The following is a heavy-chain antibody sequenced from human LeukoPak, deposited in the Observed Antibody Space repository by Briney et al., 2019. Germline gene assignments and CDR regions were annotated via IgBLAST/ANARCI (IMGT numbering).Heavy chain of an antibody. CDR3: ARRVVVVSPTTTLYFDY. CDR2: INHSGST. Sequence: SETLSLTCAVYGGSFSGYYWSWNRQPPGKGLEWIGEINHSGSTNYNPSLKSRVTISVDTSKNQFSLKLSSVTAADTAVYYCARRVVVVSPTTTLYFDYWGQGTLVTVSS. J-gene: IGHJ4*02. CDR1: GGSFSGYY. V-gene: IGHV4-34*01. D-gene: IGHD3-22*01.